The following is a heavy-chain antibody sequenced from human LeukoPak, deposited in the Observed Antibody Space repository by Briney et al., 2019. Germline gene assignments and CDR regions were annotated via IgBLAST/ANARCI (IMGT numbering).Heavy chain of an antibody. D-gene: IGHD3-10*01. CDR3: ARDTGGGSVRGAFDI. Sequence: GASVKVSCKASGGTFSSYAISWVRQAPGQGLEWMGRIIPILGIANYAQKFQGRVTITADKSTSTAYMELSRLRSDDTAVYYCARDTGGGSVRGAFDIWGQGTMVTVSS. CDR1: GGTFSSYA. J-gene: IGHJ3*02. V-gene: IGHV1-69*04. CDR2: IIPILGIA.